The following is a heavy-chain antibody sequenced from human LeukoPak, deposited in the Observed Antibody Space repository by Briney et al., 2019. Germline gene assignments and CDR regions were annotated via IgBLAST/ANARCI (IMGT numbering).Heavy chain of an antibody. V-gene: IGHV6-1*01. CDR1: GDSVSSNSAA. CDR3: ARDSVAGYSSSWYEFLSWFDP. Sequence: SQTLSLTCAISGDSVSSNSAAWNWIRQSPSRGLEWLGRTYYRSKWYSDYAVSVKSRITINPDTSKNQFSLQLNSVTPEDTAVYYCARDSVAGYSSSWYEFLSWFDPWGQGTLVTVSS. D-gene: IGHD6-13*01. J-gene: IGHJ5*02. CDR2: TYYRSKWYS.